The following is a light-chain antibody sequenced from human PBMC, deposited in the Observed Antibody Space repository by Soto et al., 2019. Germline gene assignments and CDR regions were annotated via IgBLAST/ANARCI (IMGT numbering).Light chain of an antibody. CDR2: DVS. Sequence: QSARTQPASVSGSPGQSITISCTGTSSDVGGYNYVSWYQQHPGKAPKLMIYDVSNRPSGVSNRFSGSKSGNTASLTISGLQAEDEADYYCSSYTRSSILNVVFGGGTKLTVL. V-gene: IGLV2-14*01. CDR3: SSYTRSSILNVV. CDR1: SSDVGGYNY. J-gene: IGLJ2*01.